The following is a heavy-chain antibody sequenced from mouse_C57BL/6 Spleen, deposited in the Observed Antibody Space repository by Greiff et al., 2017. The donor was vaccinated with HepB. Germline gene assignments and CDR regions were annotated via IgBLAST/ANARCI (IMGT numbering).Heavy chain of an antibody. V-gene: IGHV1-55*01. Sequence: QVQLQQPGAELVKPGASVKMSCKASGYTFTSYWITWVKQRPGQGLEWIGDIYPGSGSTNYNEKFKSKATLTVDTSASTAYMQLSSLTSEDSAVYYCARSKSNYVKFAYWGQGTLVTVSA. CDR1: GYTFTSYW. CDR3: ARSKSNYVKFAY. CDR2: IYPGSGST. D-gene: IGHD2-5*01. J-gene: IGHJ3*01.